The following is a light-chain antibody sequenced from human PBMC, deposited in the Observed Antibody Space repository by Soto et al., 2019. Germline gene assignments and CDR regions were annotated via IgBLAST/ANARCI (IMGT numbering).Light chain of an antibody. CDR3: HQYATSPQT. J-gene: IGKJ1*01. CDR2: GPS. CDR1: QSVPKNY. V-gene: IGKV3-20*01. Sequence: EILLTQSPGTLSLSPGERATLSCRASQSVPKNYLAWYQQEPGQAPRLLFYGPSSRATGIPDRFSGSGSGTDFTLTISRLEPEDFAVYYCHQYATSPQTFGQGTKVEIK.